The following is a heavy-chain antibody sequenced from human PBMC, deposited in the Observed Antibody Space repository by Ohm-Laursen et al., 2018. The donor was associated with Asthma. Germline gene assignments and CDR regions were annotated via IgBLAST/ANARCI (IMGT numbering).Heavy chain of an antibody. Sequence: SLRLSCAASGYTFSRYSIHWVRQIPGKGLEWVASISTASSFIYYADSVRGRFTTSRDNSKNTLYLQMNSLRAGDTAVYYCAKGFDYGATGFDPWGQGTLVTVSS. CDR1: GYTFSRYS. CDR3: AKGFDYGATGFDP. CDR2: ISTASSFI. D-gene: IGHD4-17*01. V-gene: IGHV3-21*01. J-gene: IGHJ5*02.